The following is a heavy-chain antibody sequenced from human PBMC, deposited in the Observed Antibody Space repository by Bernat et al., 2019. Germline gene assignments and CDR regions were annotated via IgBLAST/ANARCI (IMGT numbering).Heavy chain of an antibody. V-gene: IGHV3-30*18. CDR2: ISYDGSNK. J-gene: IGHJ1*01. D-gene: IGHD6-19*01. Sequence: QVQLVESGGGVVQPGRSLRLSCAASGFTFSSYGMHWVRQAPGKGLEWVAVISYDGSNKYYADSVKGRFTISRDNSKNTLYLQMNSLRAEDTAVYYCAKDALQDSSGWYAPEYFQHWGQGTLVTVSS. CDR3: AKDALQDSSGWYAPEYFQH. CDR1: GFTFSSYG.